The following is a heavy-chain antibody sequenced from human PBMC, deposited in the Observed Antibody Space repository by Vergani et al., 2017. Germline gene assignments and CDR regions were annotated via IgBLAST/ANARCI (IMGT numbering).Heavy chain of an antibody. Sequence: QVQLQESGPGLVKPSETLSLTCTVSGGSISSYYLSWIRQPPGKGLEWIWYIYYSGSTNYNPSLKSRVTISVDTSKNQFSLKLSSVPAADTAVYYCARADYDFWSGYYTSYFDYWGQGTLVTVSS. CDR2: IYYSGST. J-gene: IGHJ4*02. D-gene: IGHD3-3*01. CDR1: GGSISSYY. V-gene: IGHV4-59*01. CDR3: ARADYDFWSGYYTSYFDY.